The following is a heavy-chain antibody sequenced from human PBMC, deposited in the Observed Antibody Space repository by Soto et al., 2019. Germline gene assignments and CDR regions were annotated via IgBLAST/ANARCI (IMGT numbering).Heavy chain of an antibody. Sequence: ETLSLTCAVYGGSFSGYYWSWIRQPPGKGLEWIGEINHSGSTNYNPSLKSRVTISVDTSKNQFSLKLSSVTAADTAVYYCARYNGSGMDYYGMDVWGQGTTVTVSS. CDR3: ARYNGSGMDYYGMDV. CDR2: INHSGST. J-gene: IGHJ6*02. D-gene: IGHD3-10*01. V-gene: IGHV4-34*01. CDR1: GGSFSGYY.